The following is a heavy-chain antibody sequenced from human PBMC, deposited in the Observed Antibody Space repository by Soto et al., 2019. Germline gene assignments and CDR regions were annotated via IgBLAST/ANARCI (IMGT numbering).Heavy chain of an antibody. D-gene: IGHD5-18*01. CDR2: INHSGST. J-gene: IGHJ5*02. CDR3: ARADGGTWIQLWLGWFDP. Sequence: SETLSLTCAVYGGSFSGYYWSWIRQPPGKGLEWIGEINHSGSTNYNPSLKSRVTISVDTSKNQFSLKLSSVTAADTAVYYCARADGGTWIQLWLGWFDPWGQGTLVTVYS. V-gene: IGHV4-34*01. CDR1: GGSFSGYY.